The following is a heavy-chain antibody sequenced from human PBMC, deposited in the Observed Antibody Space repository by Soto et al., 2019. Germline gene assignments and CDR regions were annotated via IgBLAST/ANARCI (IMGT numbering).Heavy chain of an antibody. CDR1: GFTFSSYA. Sequence: QVQLVESGGGVVQPGRSLRLSCAASGFTFSSYAMHWVRQAPGKGLEWVAVISYDGSNKYYADSVKGRFTISRDNSKNTLYLQMNSLRAEDTAVYYCARDLIGGYGIWYFDLWGRGTLVTVSS. D-gene: IGHD3-10*01. CDR2: ISYDGSNK. V-gene: IGHV3-30-3*01. CDR3: ARDLIGGYGIWYFDL. J-gene: IGHJ2*01.